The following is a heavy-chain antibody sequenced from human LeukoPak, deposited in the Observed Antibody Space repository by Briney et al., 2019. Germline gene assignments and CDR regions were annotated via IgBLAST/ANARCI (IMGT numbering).Heavy chain of an antibody. CDR3: ARVVLSQADY. J-gene: IGHJ4*02. CDR2: ISYDGSNK. Sequence: GGSLRLSCAASGFTFSSYAMHWVRQAPGKGLEWVAVISYDGSNKYCADSVKGRFTISRDNSKNTLYLQMNSLRAEDTAVYYCARVVLSQADYWGQGTLVTVSS. CDR1: GFTFSSYA. D-gene: IGHD2-15*01. V-gene: IGHV3-30-3*01.